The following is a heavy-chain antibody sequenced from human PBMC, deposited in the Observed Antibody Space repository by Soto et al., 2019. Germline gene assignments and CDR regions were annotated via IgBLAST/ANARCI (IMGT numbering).Heavy chain of an antibody. V-gene: IGHV4-4*08. CDR1: GGSISSYY. CDR3: ASMGYHYGSGSYPLDY. D-gene: IGHD3-10*01. CDR2: IYNSGST. Sequence: QVQLQESGPGLVKPSETLSLTCTVSGGSISSYYWTWIRQPPGKGLEWIGFIYNSGSTHYNPSLRSRVTISXXTXKXXFSLKLRSVTAADTAVYYCASMGYHYGSGSYPLDYWGQGTLVTVSS. J-gene: IGHJ4*02.